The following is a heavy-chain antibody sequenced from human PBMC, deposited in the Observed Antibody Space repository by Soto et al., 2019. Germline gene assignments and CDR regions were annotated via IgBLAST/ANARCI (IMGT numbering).Heavy chain of an antibody. CDR1: GFTFRDFD. V-gene: IGHV3-48*03. Sequence: LRLSCAASGFTFRDFDMNWVRQAPGKGLEWVAYIRSSGDTVFYADSVQGRITISRDNTKKSLYLQMNSLRAEDTGVYFCARDLAYYEYFDYWGPGTLVTVSS. CDR3: ARDLAYYEYFDY. CDR2: IRSSGDTV. J-gene: IGHJ4*02. D-gene: IGHD3-3*01.